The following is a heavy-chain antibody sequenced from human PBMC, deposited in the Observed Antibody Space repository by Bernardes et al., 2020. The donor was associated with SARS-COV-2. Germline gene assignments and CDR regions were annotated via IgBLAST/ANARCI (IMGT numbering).Heavy chain of an antibody. Sequence: GGSLRLSCAASGFTFSSYGMHWVRQAPGKGLEWVAVIWYVGSNKYYADSVKGRFTISRDNSKNTLYLQMNSLRAEDTAVYYCASSGSGSWGMDVWGQGTTVTVSS. CDR2: IWYVGSNK. V-gene: IGHV3-33*01. D-gene: IGHD3-10*01. CDR3: ASSGSGSWGMDV. J-gene: IGHJ6*02. CDR1: GFTFSSYG.